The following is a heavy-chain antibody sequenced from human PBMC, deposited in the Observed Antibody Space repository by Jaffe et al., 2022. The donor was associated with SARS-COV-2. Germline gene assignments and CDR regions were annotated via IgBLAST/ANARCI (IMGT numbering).Heavy chain of an antibody. V-gene: IGHV1-18*01. CDR3: ARDVNGGYCSSTSCYTGDWFDP. D-gene: IGHD2-2*02. J-gene: IGHJ5*02. CDR1: GYTFTSYG. Sequence: QVQLVQSGAEVKKPGGSVKVSCKASGYTFTSYGISWVRQAPGQGLEWMGWISSHNGYTNFAQKFQGRVTMTTDTSTSTAYMELRSLRSDDTAVYYCARDVNGGYCSSTSCYTGDWFDPWGQGTLVTVSS. CDR2: ISSHNGYT.